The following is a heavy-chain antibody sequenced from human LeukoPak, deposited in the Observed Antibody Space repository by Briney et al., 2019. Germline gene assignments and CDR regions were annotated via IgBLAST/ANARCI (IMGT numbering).Heavy chain of an antibody. CDR1: GYTLTELS. CDR2: FDPEDGET. J-gene: IGHJ4*02. D-gene: IGHD6-13*01. Sequence: ASVKVSCKVSGYTLTELSMHWVRQAPGKGLEWMGGFDPEDGETIYAEKFQGRVTMTEDTSRDTAYMDLSSLRSEDTAVYYCATGGESSRSSGYYFDYWGQGTLATVSS. V-gene: IGHV1-24*01. CDR3: ATGGESSRSSGYYFDY.